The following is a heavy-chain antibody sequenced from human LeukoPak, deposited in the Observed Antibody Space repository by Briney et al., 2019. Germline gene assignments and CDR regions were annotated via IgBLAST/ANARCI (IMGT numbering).Heavy chain of an antibody. CDR1: GGSISSYY. D-gene: IGHD3-10*01. V-gene: IGHV4-4*09. Sequence: SETLSLTCTASGGSISSYYWSWIRQPPGKGLEWIGYIYTSGSTNYNPSLKSRVTISVDTSKNQFSLKLSSVTAADTAVYYCARRAMVRGGHNWFDPWGQGTLVTVSS. J-gene: IGHJ5*02. CDR2: IYTSGST. CDR3: ARRAMVRGGHNWFDP.